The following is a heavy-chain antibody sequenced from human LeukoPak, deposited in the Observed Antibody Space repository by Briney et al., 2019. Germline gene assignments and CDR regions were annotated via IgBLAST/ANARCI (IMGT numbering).Heavy chain of an antibody. Sequence: PGGSLRLSCAASGFTFSSYGMHWVRQAPGKGLEWVAVISYDGSNKYYADSVKGRFTISRDNSKNTLYLQMNSLRAEDTAVYYCAKDQGERWDPIDYWGQGTLVTVSS. V-gene: IGHV3-30*18. J-gene: IGHJ4*02. CDR2: ISYDGSNK. D-gene: IGHD1-26*01. CDR3: AKDQGERWDPIDY. CDR1: GFTFSSYG.